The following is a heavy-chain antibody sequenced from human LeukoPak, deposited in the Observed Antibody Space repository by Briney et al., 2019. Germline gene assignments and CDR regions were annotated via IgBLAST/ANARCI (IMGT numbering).Heavy chain of an antibody. Sequence: PSETLSLTCTVSGGSISSGSYYWSWIRQPAGKGLEWIGRIYTSGSTNYSPSLKSRVTISVDTSKNQFSLKLSSVTAADTAVYYCARGGPALFDYWGQGTLVTVSS. V-gene: IGHV4-61*02. J-gene: IGHJ4*02. CDR2: IYTSGST. CDR3: ARGGPALFDY. CDR1: GGSISSGSYY. D-gene: IGHD6-25*01.